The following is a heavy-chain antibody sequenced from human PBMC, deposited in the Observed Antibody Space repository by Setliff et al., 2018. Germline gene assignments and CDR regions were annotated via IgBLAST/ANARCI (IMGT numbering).Heavy chain of an antibody. V-gene: IGHV1-2*02. D-gene: IGHD2-21*02. J-gene: IGHJ5*02. CDR1: ADTFTGYY. CDR2: INGNSGVT. CDR3: AQTKGFVDGYLDP. Sequence: ASVKVSCKASADTFTGYYVHWVRQAPGQGLEWMGWINGNSGVTKYAQKFQGRVTMTSETSISIVYMDLTRLTSDDTAVYYCAQTKGFVDGYLDPWGEGTLVTVSS.